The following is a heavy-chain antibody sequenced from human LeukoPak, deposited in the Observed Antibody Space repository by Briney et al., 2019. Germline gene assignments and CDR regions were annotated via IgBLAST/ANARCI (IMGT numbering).Heavy chain of an antibody. CDR3: ARDKHRYCSGGSCYLLDY. CDR2: INPNSGGT. D-gene: IGHD2-15*01. Sequence: GASMKVSCKASGYTFTGCYMHWVRQAPGQGLEWMGWINPNSGGTNYAQKFQGRVTMTRDTSISTAYMELSRLRSDDTAVYYCARDKHRYCSGGSCYLLDYWGQGTLVTVSS. J-gene: IGHJ4*02. CDR1: GYTFTGCY. V-gene: IGHV1-2*02.